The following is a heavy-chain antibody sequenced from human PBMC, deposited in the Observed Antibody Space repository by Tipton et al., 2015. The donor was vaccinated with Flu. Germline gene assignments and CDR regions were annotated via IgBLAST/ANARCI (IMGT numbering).Heavy chain of an antibody. J-gene: IGHJ4*02. Sequence: TLSLTCAVYGGSFSGYYWSWIRQPPGKGLEWIGEINHSGSTNYNPSLKSRVTISVDTSKNQFSLKLSSVTAADTAVYYCARSLYYDFWSGSAGYWGQGTLVTVSS. V-gene: IGHV4-34*01. CDR3: ARSLYYDFWSGSAGY. D-gene: IGHD3-3*01. CDR2: INHSGST. CDR1: GGSFSGYY.